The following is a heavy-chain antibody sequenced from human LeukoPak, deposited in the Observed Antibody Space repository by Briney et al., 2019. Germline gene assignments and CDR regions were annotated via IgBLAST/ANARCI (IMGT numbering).Heavy chain of an antibody. D-gene: IGHD3-10*01. Sequence: PGGSLRLSCAASGFTFTRHLMHWVRQAPGKGLEWVTVVSYDGSNKYYADSVKGRFTISRDNSKNTLYLQINDLRAEDMAVYYCAREESYYNLFFAMDVWGQGTTVTVS. CDR2: VSYDGSNK. V-gene: IGHV3-30-3*01. J-gene: IGHJ6*02. CDR3: AREESYYNLFFAMDV. CDR1: GFTFTRHL.